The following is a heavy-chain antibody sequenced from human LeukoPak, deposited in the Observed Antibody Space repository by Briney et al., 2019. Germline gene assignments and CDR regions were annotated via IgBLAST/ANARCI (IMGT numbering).Heavy chain of an antibody. V-gene: IGHV3-48*04. CDR2: VSGRSRTI. CDR1: GFTFSSYG. J-gene: IGHJ4*02. CDR3: VREDPYRDSGPYDY. Sequence: GRSLXLSCAASGFTFSSYGMHWVRQAPGKGLEWVSSVSGRSRTIYYADSVKGRFTISRDNAENSLSLQMNSLRAEDTAVYYCVREDPYRDSGPYDYWGQGTLVTVSS. D-gene: IGHD2-21*01.